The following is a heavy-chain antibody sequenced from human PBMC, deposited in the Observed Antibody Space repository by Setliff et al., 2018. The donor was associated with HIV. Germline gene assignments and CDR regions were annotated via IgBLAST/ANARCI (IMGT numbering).Heavy chain of an antibody. Sequence: SETLSLNCDVSGFSISSRYYWGWIRQPPGKGLEWIGSIYYSYSGSTYYDPSLKSRVTISVDTSKNQFSLKLRSVTAADTAVYYCASELQGHSSSWPNYWGQGTLVTVSS. CDR1: GFSISSRYY. J-gene: IGHJ4*02. CDR2: IYYSYSGST. CDR3: ASELQGHSSSWPNY. V-gene: IGHV4-38-2*01. D-gene: IGHD6-13*01.